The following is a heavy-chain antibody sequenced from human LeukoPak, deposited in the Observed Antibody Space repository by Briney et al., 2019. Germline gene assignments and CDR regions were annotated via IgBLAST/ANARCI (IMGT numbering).Heavy chain of an antibody. CDR2: ISTTSSVK. D-gene: IGHD3-10*01. Sequence: GGSLRLSCTASGFTSSDFYMSWIRQTPGKGLEWVSYISTTSSVKYYADSVRGRFTVSRDNAQKSLHLEMNNLRVEDTAMYYCARGPGMTMPIWGQGTTVTVSS. CDR1: GFTSSDFY. J-gene: IGHJ6*02. V-gene: IGHV3-11*01. CDR3: ARGPGMTMPI.